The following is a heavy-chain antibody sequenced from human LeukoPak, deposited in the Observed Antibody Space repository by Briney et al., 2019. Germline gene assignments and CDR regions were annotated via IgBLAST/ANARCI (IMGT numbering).Heavy chain of an antibody. CDR1: GYTFTGYY. V-gene: IGHV1-2*02. J-gene: IGHJ5*02. CDR2: INPNSGGT. CDR3: ARDRGCSATTCYTGGDWFDP. Sequence: ASVKVSCKASGYTFTGYYMHWVRQAPGQGLEWMGWINPNSGGTGYAQKFLGRVTMTRDTSISTAYVELSRLRFDDTAVYFCARDRGCSATTCYTGGDWFDPWGQGTLVTVSS. D-gene: IGHD2-2*02.